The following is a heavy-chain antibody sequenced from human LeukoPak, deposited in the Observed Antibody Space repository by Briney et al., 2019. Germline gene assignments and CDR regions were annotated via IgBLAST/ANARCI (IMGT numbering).Heavy chain of an antibody. D-gene: IGHD3-10*01. CDR3: SKDSSSGSSYYFHGMEV. J-gene: IGHJ6*02. CDR2: ISSNGGST. Sequence: HSGGSLRLSCAASGFTFSSYAMHWVRQAPGKGLEYVSAISSNGGSTYYANSVKGRFTISRDNSKNTLYLQMNSLTSEDTAVYYCSKDSSSGSSYYFHGMEVWGQGTTVTVSS. V-gene: IGHV3-64*01. CDR1: GFTFSSYA.